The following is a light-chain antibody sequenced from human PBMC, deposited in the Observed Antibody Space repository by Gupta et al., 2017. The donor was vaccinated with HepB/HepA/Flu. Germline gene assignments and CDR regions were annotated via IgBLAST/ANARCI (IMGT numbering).Light chain of an antibody. Sequence: QSALTQPASVSGSPGQSITISCTGTSSDVGGYNYVSWYQQHPGKAPKLMIYDVSNRPAGVSNRFSASKSGNTASLTISGRQAEDEADYYCSSYTSSSTWVFGGGTKLTVL. J-gene: IGLJ3*02. CDR1: SSDVGGYNY. CDR2: DVS. CDR3: SSYTSSSTWV. V-gene: IGLV2-14*03.